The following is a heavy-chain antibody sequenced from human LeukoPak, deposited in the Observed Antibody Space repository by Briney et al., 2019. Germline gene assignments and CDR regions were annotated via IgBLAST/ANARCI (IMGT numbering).Heavy chain of an antibody. CDR3: ARGYDILTGYLGGDY. J-gene: IGHJ4*02. CDR2: ISGSGGST. Sequence: GGSLRLSCAASGFTFSSYAMSWVRQAPGKGLEGVSAISGSGGSTYYADSVKGRFTISRDNSKNTLYLQMNSLRAEDTAVYYCARGYDILTGYLGGDYWGQGTLVTVSS. CDR1: GFTFSSYA. V-gene: IGHV3-23*01. D-gene: IGHD3-9*01.